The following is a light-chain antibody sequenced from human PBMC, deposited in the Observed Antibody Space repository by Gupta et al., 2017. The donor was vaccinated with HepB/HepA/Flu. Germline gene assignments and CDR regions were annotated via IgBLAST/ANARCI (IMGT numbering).Light chain of an antibody. CDR1: QSILYSPNNKNY. Sequence: DIVLTPSPDSLPVSLGERATINCKSSQSILYSPNNKNYLSWYQQKPGQPPKLLIDWASTRESGVPDRFSGSGSGTDFTLTISSLQAEDVAVYYCQQEDSTPHTLGQGTKMEIK. CDR2: WAS. V-gene: IGKV4-1*01. CDR3: QQEDSTPHT. J-gene: IGKJ2*01.